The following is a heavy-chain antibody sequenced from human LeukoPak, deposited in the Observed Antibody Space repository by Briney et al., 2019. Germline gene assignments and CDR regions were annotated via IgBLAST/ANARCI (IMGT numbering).Heavy chain of an antibody. CDR3: ARVEVGASRAFDI. V-gene: IGHV3-21*05. CDR1: GFTFSSYS. D-gene: IGHD1-26*01. J-gene: IGHJ3*02. CDR2: ITSSSNI. Sequence: GGSLRLSCAASGFTFSSYSMNWVRQAPGKGLEWVSHITSSSNIYYADSVKGRFTISRDNAKNTLYLQMNSLRVEDTAVYYCARVEVGASRAFDIWGQGTMVTVSS.